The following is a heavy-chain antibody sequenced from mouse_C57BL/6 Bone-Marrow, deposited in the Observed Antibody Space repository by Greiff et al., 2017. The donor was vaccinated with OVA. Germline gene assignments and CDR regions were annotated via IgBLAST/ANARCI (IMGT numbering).Heavy chain of an antibody. D-gene: IGHD1-1*01. J-gene: IGHJ1*03. CDR1: GFTFSDYY. CDR2: INYDGSST. CDR3: ARYYGSSPRYFDV. Sequence: VQLKESEGGLVQPGSSMKLSCTASGFTFSDYYMAWVRQVPEKGLEWVANINYDGSSTYYLDSLKSRFIISRDNAKNILYLQMSSLKSEDTATYYCARYYGSSPRYFDVWGTGTTVTVSS. V-gene: IGHV5-16*01.